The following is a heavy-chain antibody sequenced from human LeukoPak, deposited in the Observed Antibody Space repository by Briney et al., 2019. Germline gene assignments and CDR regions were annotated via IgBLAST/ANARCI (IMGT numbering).Heavy chain of an antibody. CDR1: GFTFSRHN. D-gene: IGHD3-16*02. Sequence: GGSLRLSCAASGFTFSRHNMMWVRQAPGKGLEWVAYISGTIGSIYYADSVKGRFTISRDNAKNSLYLQMNSLRAEDTAVYYCARGPAPYDYVWGSYRYNNNYYYMDLWGKGTTVTISS. CDR3: ARGPAPYDYVWGSYRYNNNYYYMDL. V-gene: IGHV3-48*04. CDR2: ISGTIGSI. J-gene: IGHJ6*03.